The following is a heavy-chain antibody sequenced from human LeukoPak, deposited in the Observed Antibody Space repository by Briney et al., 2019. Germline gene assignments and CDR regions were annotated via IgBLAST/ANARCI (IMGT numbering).Heavy chain of an antibody. V-gene: IGHV3-30-3*01. D-gene: IGHD2-2*02. CDR2: ISYDGSNK. CDR3: ARDTQSYRTD. Sequence: GGSLRLSCAASGFTFSSYAMHWVRQAPGKGLEWVAVISYDGSNKYHADSVKGRFTISRDNSKNTLYLQMNSLRAEDTAVYYCARDTQSYRTDWGQGTLVTVSS. J-gene: IGHJ4*02. CDR1: GFTFSSYA.